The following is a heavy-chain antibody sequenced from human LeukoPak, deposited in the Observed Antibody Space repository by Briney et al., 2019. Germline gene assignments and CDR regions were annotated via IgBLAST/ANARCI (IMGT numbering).Heavy chain of an antibody. J-gene: IGHJ4*02. D-gene: IGHD4-11*01. CDR1: VGSISSGSYY. CDR2: IYTSGST. CDR3: ARVANDYSNYYFDY. Sequence: SETLSLTRTVSVGSISSGSYYWSWIRQPAGKGLEWIGRIYTSGSTNYNPSLKSRVTISVDTSKNQFSLKLSSVTAADTAVYYCARVANDYSNYYFDYWGQGTLVTVSS. V-gene: IGHV4-61*02.